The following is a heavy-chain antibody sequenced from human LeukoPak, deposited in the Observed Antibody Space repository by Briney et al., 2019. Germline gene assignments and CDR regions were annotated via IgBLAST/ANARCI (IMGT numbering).Heavy chain of an antibody. CDR1: GFTFSSYA. CDR2: ISGSGGST. Sequence: GGSLRLSCAASGFTFSSYAMSWVRQAPGKGLEWVSAISGSGGSTYYADSVKGRFTISRDNSKNTLYLQMNSLRAEDTAVYYCAKDQVQAMIVVVILFDYWGQGTLVTVSS. J-gene: IGHJ4*02. D-gene: IGHD3-22*01. CDR3: AKDQVQAMIVVVILFDY. V-gene: IGHV3-23*01.